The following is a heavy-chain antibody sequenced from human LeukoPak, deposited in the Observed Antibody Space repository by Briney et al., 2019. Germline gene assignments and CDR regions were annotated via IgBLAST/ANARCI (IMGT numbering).Heavy chain of an antibody. CDR2: SYPGDSDI. V-gene: IGHV5-51*01. CDR1: GYTFTSNW. D-gene: IGHD3-9*01. J-gene: IGHJ3*02. Sequence: GESLKISCKASGYTFTSNWIGWLRQMPGKDLEWMGISYPGDSDIRYSPSFQGQVTISADNSITTAYLQWSSLKASDTAMYYCARQPTNDFDILTGYYNAFDIWGQGTMVTVSS. CDR3: ARQPTNDFDILTGYYNAFDI.